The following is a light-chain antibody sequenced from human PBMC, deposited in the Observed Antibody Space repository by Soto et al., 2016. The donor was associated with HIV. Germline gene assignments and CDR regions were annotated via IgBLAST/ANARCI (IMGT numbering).Light chain of an antibody. Sequence: SYELTQPPSVSVAPGETAINHLWGETTLEVKVFTGTNRGQARPLFLVRLHGIKDRPSGIPERLSGSNSGNTATLTINRVEAGDEADYYCHVWDYISDHQLFGGGTRLTVL. CDR3: HVWDYISDHQL. J-gene: IGLJ3*02. CDR2: HGI. V-gene: IGLV3-21*02. CDR1: TLEVKV.